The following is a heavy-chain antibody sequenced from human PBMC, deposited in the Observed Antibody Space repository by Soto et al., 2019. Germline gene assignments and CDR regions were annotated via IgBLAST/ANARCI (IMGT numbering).Heavy chain of an antibody. J-gene: IGHJ4*02. CDR3: ARDWGGPTRTGTVAPDC. CDR1: GFTFSNYG. D-gene: IGHD7-27*01. V-gene: IGHV3-33*01. Sequence: QVQLVESGGGVVQPGRSLRLSCAASGFTFSNYGIHWVRQAPGEGLEWVAVIWYDGSNKYYTDSVKGRFTISRDNSKNTLYLQMNSLRAEDTAVYYCARDWGGPTRTGTVAPDCWGQGTLVTVSS. CDR2: IWYDGSNK.